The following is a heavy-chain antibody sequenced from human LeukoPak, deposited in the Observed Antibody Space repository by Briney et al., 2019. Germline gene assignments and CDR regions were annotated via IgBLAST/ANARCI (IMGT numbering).Heavy chain of an antibody. Sequence: PGRSLRLSCAASGFTFSSYGMHWVRQAPGKGLELLAVISYDGSNKYYADSVKGRFTISRDNSKNTLYLQMNSLRGEDTAVYYCARDSSGSWPNWFDPWGQGTLVTVSS. J-gene: IGHJ5*02. D-gene: IGHD6-13*01. CDR3: ARDSSGSWPNWFDP. CDR1: GFTFSSYG. V-gene: IGHV3-30*19. CDR2: ISYDGSNK.